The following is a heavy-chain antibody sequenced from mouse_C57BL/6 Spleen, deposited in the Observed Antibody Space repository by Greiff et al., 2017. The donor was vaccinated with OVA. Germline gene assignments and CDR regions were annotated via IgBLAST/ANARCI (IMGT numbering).Heavy chain of an antibody. Sequence: EVHLVESGGGLVKPGGSLKLSCAASGFTFSDYGMHWVRQAPEKGLEWVAYISSGSSTIYYADTVKGRFTISRDNAKNTLFLQMTSLRSEDTAMYYCARLGYYGSSYYFDVWGTGTTVTVSS. CDR1: GFTFSDYG. D-gene: IGHD1-1*01. CDR2: ISSGSSTI. V-gene: IGHV5-17*01. CDR3: ARLGYYGSSYYFDV. J-gene: IGHJ1*03.